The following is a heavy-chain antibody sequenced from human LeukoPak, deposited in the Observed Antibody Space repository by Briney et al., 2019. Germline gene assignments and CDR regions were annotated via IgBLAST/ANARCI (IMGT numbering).Heavy chain of an antibody. Sequence: GGSLRLSCAVSGFSMRSYAMHWVRQAPGKGLEYVSSISGDGGTTYYPNSVKDRFTVSRDNSKNTLYLQMGRLRTDDTAVYYCARMGIGEFGGALDVWGQGTTVIVSS. V-gene: IGHV3-64*01. CDR2: ISGDGGTT. J-gene: IGHJ6*02. D-gene: IGHD3-3*01. CDR3: ARMGIGEFGGALDV. CDR1: GFSMRSYA.